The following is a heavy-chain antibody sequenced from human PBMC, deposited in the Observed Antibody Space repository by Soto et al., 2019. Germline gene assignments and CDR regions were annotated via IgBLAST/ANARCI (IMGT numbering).Heavy chain of an antibody. J-gene: IGHJ1*01. D-gene: IGHD3-22*01. CDR1: GFSLSTTGEG. CDR2: IYWNDDK. CDR3: ARETYYYDSSGYYVAEYFQH. V-gene: IGHV2-5*01. Sequence: SGPTLVNPTQTLTLTCTFSGFSLSTTGEGVGWIRQPPGKALEWLAVIYWNDDKSHSPSLKSRLTISKDTSKKQVVLTMMNMAPVDTGTYYCARETYYYDSSGYYVAEYFQHWGQGTLVTVSS.